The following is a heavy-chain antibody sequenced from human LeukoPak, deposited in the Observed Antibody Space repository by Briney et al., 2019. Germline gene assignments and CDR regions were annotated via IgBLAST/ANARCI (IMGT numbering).Heavy chain of an antibody. J-gene: IGHJ4*02. CDR1: GYSFTSYW. V-gene: IGHV5-10-1*01. CDR2: IDPSDSYT. Sequence: GESLKISCKGSGYSFTSYWIIWVRQMPGKGLEWMGRIDPSDSYTNYSPSFEGHVTISADKSISTAYLQWSSLKASDIATYYCARHYGAAGDFDYWGQGTLVTVSS. D-gene: IGHD6-13*01. CDR3: ARHYGAAGDFDY.